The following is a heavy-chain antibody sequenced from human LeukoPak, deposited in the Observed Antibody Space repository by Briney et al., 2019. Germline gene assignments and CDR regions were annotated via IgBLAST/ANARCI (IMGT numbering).Heavy chain of an antibody. V-gene: IGHV3-23*01. CDR3: AKARIVVIPPADALDV. CDR2: ISGSWDRT. J-gene: IGHJ3*01. D-gene: IGHD3-22*01. Sequence: QPGRCLRLSCAASGYTFCSYAINGAPEAPAKGLECMSYISGSWDRTDYADSVKGRFTISRYNSKNTMHMQMNSLKAEDTAVYYCAKARIVVIPPADALDVWGQGTLVTVSS. CDR1: GYTFCSYA.